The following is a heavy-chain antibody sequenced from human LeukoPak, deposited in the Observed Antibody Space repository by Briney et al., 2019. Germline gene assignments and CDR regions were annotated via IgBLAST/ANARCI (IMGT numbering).Heavy chain of an antibody. CDR1: GFTFDRYW. D-gene: IGHD3-22*01. Sequence: GGSLRLSCAASGFTFDRYWMSWVRQAPGKGLEWVANIKQDGSEKSYVDSVRGRFTISRDNAKNSLFLQMNSLSAEDTAMYYCARSRTTGGYYYDSSGHWGQGTLVTVSS. V-gene: IGHV3-7*05. CDR2: IKQDGSEK. CDR3: ARSRTTGGYYYDSSGH. J-gene: IGHJ4*02.